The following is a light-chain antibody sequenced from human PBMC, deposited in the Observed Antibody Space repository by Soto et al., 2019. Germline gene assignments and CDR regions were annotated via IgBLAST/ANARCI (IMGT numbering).Light chain of an antibody. V-gene: IGKV4-1*01. Sequence: DIVMTQSPDSLAVSLGERATINCKSSQSVLYSSNNRNYLAWYQQKPGQPPKLLIYWASTRESGVPDRFSGSGSETDFTLTISSLQAEDVAVYYCQQYDSTPPTFGQGTKVDIK. CDR1: QSVLYSSNNRNY. CDR2: WAS. CDR3: QQYDSTPPT. J-gene: IGKJ1*01.